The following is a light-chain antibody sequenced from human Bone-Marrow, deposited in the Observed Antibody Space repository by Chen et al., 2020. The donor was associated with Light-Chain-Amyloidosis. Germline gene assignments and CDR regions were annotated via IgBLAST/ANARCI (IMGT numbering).Light chain of an antibody. CDR2: DDS. V-gene: IGLV3-21*02. J-gene: IGLJ3*02. CDR1: NIGSTS. CDR3: QVWDRSRNRPV. Sequence: SYVLTQPSSVSVAPGQTATIACVGNNIGSTSVHWYQQTPGQAPLLVVYDDSDRPSGIPERLSGFKSGNTATRTFSKGEAGDEADEYCQVWDRSRNRPVYGGGTKLTGL.